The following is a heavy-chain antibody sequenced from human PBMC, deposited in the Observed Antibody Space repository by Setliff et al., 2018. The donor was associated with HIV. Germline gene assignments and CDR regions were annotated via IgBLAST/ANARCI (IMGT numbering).Heavy chain of an antibody. V-gene: IGHV4-61*02. CDR3: ARGGSYGSSYWYFDL. CDR2: IYTSGST. D-gene: IGHD5-18*01. CDR1: GDSISTDNYH. Sequence: PSETLSLTCTVSGDSISTDNYHWGWIRQPPGKGLEWIGRIYTSGSTNYNPSLKSRVTISVDTSKNQFSLKLNSVTAADTAVYYCARGGSYGSSYWYFDLWGRGTLVTVSS. J-gene: IGHJ2*01.